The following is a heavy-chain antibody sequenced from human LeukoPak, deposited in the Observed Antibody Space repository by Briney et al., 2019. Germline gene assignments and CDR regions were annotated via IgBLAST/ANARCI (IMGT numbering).Heavy chain of an antibody. D-gene: IGHD4-17*01. Sequence: PSETLSLTCAVYGGSFSGYYWSWIRQPPGKGLEWIGEINHSGSTNYNPSLKSRVTISVDTSKNQSSLKLSSVTAADTAVYYCARLHPLRRGHYYYYMDVWGKGTTVTVSS. V-gene: IGHV4-34*01. CDR1: GGSFSGYY. CDR2: INHSGST. J-gene: IGHJ6*03. CDR3: ARLHPLRRGHYYYYMDV.